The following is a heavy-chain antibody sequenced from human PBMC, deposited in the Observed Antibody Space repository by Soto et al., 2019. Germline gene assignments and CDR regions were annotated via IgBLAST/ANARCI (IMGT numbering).Heavy chain of an antibody. Sequence: QVQLVESGGGVVQPGRSLGLSCAASGFTFSNYAMHWVRQAPGKGLEWVTVISSDGNNKYYADSVKGRFTISRDNSKNTLYLQVISLRAEDTAVYYCARERRGGNSGYYLDYWGQGTLVTVSS. CDR3: ARERRGGNSGYYLDY. D-gene: IGHD2-21*02. V-gene: IGHV3-30-3*01. J-gene: IGHJ4*02. CDR2: ISSDGNNK. CDR1: GFTFSNYA.